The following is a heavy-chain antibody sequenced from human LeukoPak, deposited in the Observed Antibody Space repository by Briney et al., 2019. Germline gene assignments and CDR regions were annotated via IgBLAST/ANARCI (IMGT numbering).Heavy chain of an antibody. Sequence: GGSLRLSCAASGFTFSSYWMHWVRQAPGKGLVWVSRINSDGSSTSYADSVKGRFAISRDNAKNTLYLQMNSLRAEDTAVYYCARDPVERGLQYDAFDIWGQGTMVTVSS. V-gene: IGHV3-74*01. CDR3: ARDPVERGLQYDAFDI. CDR1: GFTFSSYW. CDR2: INSDGSST. D-gene: IGHD5-24*01. J-gene: IGHJ3*02.